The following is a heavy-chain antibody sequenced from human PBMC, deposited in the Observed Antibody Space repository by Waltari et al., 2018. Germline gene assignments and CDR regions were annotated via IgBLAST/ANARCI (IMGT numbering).Heavy chain of an antibody. CDR3: AMISAGLGSTSLGGFDP. J-gene: IGHJ5*02. D-gene: IGHD2-2*01. CDR2: INWKGDRT. Sequence: EVQLVESGGGVVRPGGSLTLSCAASGFHFDDYAMTWFRQVPGKGLEWVSNINWKGDRTHYADSVKGRFTVSRDNAKNSLYLQMNSLRAEDTAFYYCAMISAGLGSTSLGGFDPWGQGTLVTVSS. V-gene: IGHV3-20*04. CDR1: GFHFDDYA.